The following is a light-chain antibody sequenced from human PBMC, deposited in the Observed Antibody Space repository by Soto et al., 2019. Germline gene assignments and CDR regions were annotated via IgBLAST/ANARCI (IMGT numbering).Light chain of an antibody. V-gene: IGKV3-11*01. CDR3: QQRDNWLT. Sequence: EIVLTQSPSTLSLSPGERATLSCRASQSISNYLAWYQQKPGQAPRLLIYDASSRATGTPARFSGSGSGTDFTLTISSLEPEDFAIYYCQQRDNWLTFGEGTKVEIK. J-gene: IGKJ4*01. CDR2: DAS. CDR1: QSISNY.